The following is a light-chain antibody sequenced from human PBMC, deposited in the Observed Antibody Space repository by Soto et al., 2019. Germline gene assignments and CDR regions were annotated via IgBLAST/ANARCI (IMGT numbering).Light chain of an antibody. CDR2: TAS. CDR3: QQYNSYPRT. CDR1: QGISND. Sequence: DIQMTQSPSSLSASVGDRVTITCRASQGISNDLAWFQQKPGKAPKTLIHTASTLQTGAPSKFSGSGSGTDFTLIISSLQPEDFATYYFQQYNSYPRTIGQGTRLEI. V-gene: IGKV1-16*02. J-gene: IGKJ2*01.